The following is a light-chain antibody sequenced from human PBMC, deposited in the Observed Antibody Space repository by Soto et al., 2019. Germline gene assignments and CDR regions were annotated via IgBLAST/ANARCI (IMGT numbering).Light chain of an antibody. CDR3: QQSYSTPS. J-gene: IGKJ5*01. V-gene: IGKV1-39*01. Sequence: DIQLTQAPSFLSASAGDRVSITCRASQAISSYLAWYQQKPGRAPKLLTYAASTLQSGVPSRFSGSGSGTDFTLTISSLQPEDFATYYCQQSYSTPSFGQGTRLEIK. CDR2: AAS. CDR1: QAISSY.